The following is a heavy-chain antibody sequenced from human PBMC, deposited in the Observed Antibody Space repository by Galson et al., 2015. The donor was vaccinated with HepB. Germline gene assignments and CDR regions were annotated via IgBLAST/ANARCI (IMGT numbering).Heavy chain of an antibody. J-gene: IGHJ6*02. CDR3: ARDVYYYGMDV. CDR1: GFTVSSNY. Sequence: SLRLSCAASGFTVSSNYMSWVRQAPGKGLEWVSVIYSGGSTYYADSVKGRFTISRDNSKNTLYLQMNSLRAEDTAVYYCARDVYYYGMDVWGQGTTVTVSS. CDR2: IYSGGST. V-gene: IGHV3-66*02.